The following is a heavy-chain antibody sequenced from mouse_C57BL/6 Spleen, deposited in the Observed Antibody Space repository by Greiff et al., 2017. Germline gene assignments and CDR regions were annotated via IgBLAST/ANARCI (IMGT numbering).Heavy chain of an antibody. CDR2: IDPSDSET. CDR1: GYTFTSYW. Sequence: QVQLQQPGAELVRPGSSVKLSCKASGYTFTSYWMHWVKQRPIQGLEWIGNIDPSDSETHYNQKFKDKATLTVYKSSSTAYMQLSSLTSEDSAVYYCARDYYGSSYYAMDYWGQGTSVTVAS. D-gene: IGHD1-1*01. CDR3: ARDYYGSSYYAMDY. V-gene: IGHV1-52*01. J-gene: IGHJ4*01.